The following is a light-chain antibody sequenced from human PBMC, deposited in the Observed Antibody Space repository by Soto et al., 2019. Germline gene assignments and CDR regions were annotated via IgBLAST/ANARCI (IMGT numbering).Light chain of an antibody. Sequence: DIVLTQSPGTLSLSPGERATLSCRASQSISSSYLAWYQQKPGQAPRLLIYGASSRATGIPDRFSGSGSGTDFTLTISRLEPAGFAVYSCQQYGSSPYTFGQGTKLEIK. CDR2: GAS. J-gene: IGKJ2*01. V-gene: IGKV3-20*01. CDR1: QSISSSY. CDR3: QQYGSSPYT.